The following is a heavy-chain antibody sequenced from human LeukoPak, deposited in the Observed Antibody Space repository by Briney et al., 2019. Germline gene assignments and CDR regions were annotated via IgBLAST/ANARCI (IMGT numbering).Heavy chain of an antibody. Sequence: SETLSLTCNVSGGTVSSSSYYWGWSRQPPGKGLEWIGTIYYSVSTYYSPSLKSRVTISVDSSKNQFSLKLNSVTAADTAVYYCARPRDVIVVAIGRVPDAFDIWGQGTMVTVSS. CDR1: GGTVSSSSYY. D-gene: IGHD3-22*01. V-gene: IGHV4-39*01. CDR3: ARPRDVIVVAIGRVPDAFDI. J-gene: IGHJ3*02. CDR2: IYYSVST.